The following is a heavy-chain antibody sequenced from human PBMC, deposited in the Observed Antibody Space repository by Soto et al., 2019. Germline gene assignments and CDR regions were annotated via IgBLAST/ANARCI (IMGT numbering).Heavy chain of an antibody. CDR2: ISYDGSNK. J-gene: IGHJ4*02. D-gene: IGHD4-17*01. Sequence: QVQLVESGGGVVQPGRSLRLSCAASGFTFSSYGMHWVRQAPGKGLEWVAVISYDGSNKYYADSVKGRFTISRDNSKNKLYLQMNSLRAEDTAVYYCAKDLTVTTSCFDYWGQGTLVTVSS. CDR3: AKDLTVTTSCFDY. V-gene: IGHV3-30*18. CDR1: GFTFSSYG.